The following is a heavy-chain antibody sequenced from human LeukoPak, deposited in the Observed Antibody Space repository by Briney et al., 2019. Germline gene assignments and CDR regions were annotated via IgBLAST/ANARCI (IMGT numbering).Heavy chain of an antibody. V-gene: IGHV1-2*02. CDR1: GYSFTGYY. D-gene: IGHD2-15*01. CDR3: ARVVYCSGGGCYYNFDY. CDR2: INPNSGGT. Sequence: ASVKVSCKASGYSFTGYYMHWVRQAPGQGLEWMGWINPNSGGTNYAQKFQGSVTMTRDTSISTAYMELSRLRSDDTAVYYCARVVYCSGGGCYYNFDYWGQGTLVTVSS. J-gene: IGHJ4*02.